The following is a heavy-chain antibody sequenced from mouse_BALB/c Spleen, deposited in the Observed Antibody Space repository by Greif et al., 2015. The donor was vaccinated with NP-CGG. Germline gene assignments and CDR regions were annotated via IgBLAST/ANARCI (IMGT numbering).Heavy chain of an antibody. CDR2: ISSGGSYT. D-gene: IGHD2-4*01. J-gene: IGHJ3*01. CDR3: ASPLSTMIKVLAY. CDR1: GFTFSSYA. V-gene: IGHV5-9-4*01. Sequence: EVKVEESGGGLVKSGGSLKLSCAASGFTFSSYAMSWVRQSPGKRLEWVAEISSGGSYTYYPDTVTGRFTISRDNAKNTLYLEMSSLRSEDTAMYYCASPLSTMIKVLAYWGQGTLVTVSA.